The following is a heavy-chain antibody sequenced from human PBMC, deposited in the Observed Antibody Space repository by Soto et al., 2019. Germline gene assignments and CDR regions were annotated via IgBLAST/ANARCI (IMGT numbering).Heavy chain of an antibody. Sequence: RASVKVSCKASGYTFTGYYMHWVRQAPGQGLEWMGWINPNSGGSNYAQKFQGWVTMTRDTSISTAYMELSRLRSDDTAVYYCARFPGGVVTAMYYFDYWGQGTLVTVSS. CDR1: GYTFTGYY. CDR2: INPNSGGS. D-gene: IGHD2-21*02. CDR3: ARFPGGVVTAMYYFDY. J-gene: IGHJ4*02. V-gene: IGHV1-2*04.